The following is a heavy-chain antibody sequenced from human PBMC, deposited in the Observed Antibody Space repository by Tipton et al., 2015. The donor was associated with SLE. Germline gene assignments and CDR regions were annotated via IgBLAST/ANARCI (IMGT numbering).Heavy chain of an antibody. CDR2: IYYSGST. Sequence: TLSLTCTVSGGSISSYYWSWIRQPPGKGLEWIGYIYYSGSTNYNPSLKSRVTISVDTSKNQFSLKLSSVTAADTAAYYCARALSSLLFDYWGQGTLVTVSS. V-gene: IGHV4-59*12. D-gene: IGHD6-6*01. CDR3: ARALSSLLFDY. CDR1: GGSISSYY. J-gene: IGHJ4*02.